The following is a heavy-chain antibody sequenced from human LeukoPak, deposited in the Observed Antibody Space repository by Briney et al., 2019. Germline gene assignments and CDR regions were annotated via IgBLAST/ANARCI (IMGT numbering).Heavy chain of an antibody. Sequence: ASVKVSCKASGYTLKTYAVSWVRQAPGQGLEWIGCISGYNGNTKNVQRFQDRVTMTIDTSTSTAYMELRSLRSDDTAVYYCASATITMIRGVDYYYYGMDVWGQGTTVTVSS. CDR2: ISGYNGNT. CDR1: GYTLKTYA. J-gene: IGHJ6*02. D-gene: IGHD3-10*01. CDR3: ASATITMIRGVDYYYYGMDV. V-gene: IGHV1-18*01.